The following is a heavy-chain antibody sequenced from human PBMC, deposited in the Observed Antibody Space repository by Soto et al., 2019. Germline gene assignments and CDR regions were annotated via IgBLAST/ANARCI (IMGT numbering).Heavy chain of an antibody. V-gene: IGHV3-23*01. J-gene: IGHJ6*02. D-gene: IGHD2-2*01. Sequence: GGSLRLSCAASGFSFSSYTMSWVRQSPGKGLEWLSSISGSGGSTYYADSVKGRFTISRDNSKNTVYLQVNTLRAEDTAVYYCAPGGYCSSASCSRKYYYGMDVWGQGTTVTVSS. CDR2: ISGSGGST. CDR3: APGGYCSSASCSRKYYYGMDV. CDR1: GFSFSSYT.